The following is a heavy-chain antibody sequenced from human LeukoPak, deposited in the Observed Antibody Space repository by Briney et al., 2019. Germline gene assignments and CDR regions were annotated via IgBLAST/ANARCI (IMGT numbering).Heavy chain of an antibody. J-gene: IGHJ4*02. Sequence: ASVKVSCKASGYTFTSYYMHWVRQAPGQGLEWMGIINPSGGSTSYAQKFQGRVTMTRDTSTSTVYMELSSLRSGDTAVYYCARDLYCSGGSCLYYFDYWGQGTLVTVSS. CDR1: GYTFTSYY. V-gene: IGHV1-46*03. CDR3: ARDLYCSGGSCLYYFDY. D-gene: IGHD2-15*01. CDR2: INPSGGST.